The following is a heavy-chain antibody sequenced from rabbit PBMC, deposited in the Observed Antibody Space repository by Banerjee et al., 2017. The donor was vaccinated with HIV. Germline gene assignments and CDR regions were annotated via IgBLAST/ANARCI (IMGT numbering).Heavy chain of an antibody. V-gene: IGHV1S40*01. D-gene: IGHD8-1*01. CDR1: GFTLSNYW. CDR3: ARASTYGGSGYATYLNL. Sequence: QSLEESGGDLVKPGASLTLTCTASGFTLSNYWMCWVRQAPGKGLEWIACIGAGSSGTTYYRGWAKGRFTFSKPTSTTMTLQMESRTAADTATYFCARASTYGGSGYATYLNLWGQGTLVTVS. J-gene: IGHJ4*01. CDR2: IGAGSSGTT.